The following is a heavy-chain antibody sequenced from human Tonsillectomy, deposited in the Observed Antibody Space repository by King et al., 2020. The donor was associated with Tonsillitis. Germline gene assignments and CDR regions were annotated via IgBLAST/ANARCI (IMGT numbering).Heavy chain of an antibody. J-gene: IGHJ6*02. CDR2: ISGSGGST. Sequence: DVQLVESGGGLVQPGGSLRLSCAASGFTFSIYAMSWVRQAPGKGLEWVSAISGSGGSTYYADSVKGRFTISRDNSKNTLYLQMNSLRAEDTAVYYCAKGAPFEPYYYYGMDVWGQGTTVTVSS. CDR3: AKGAPFEPYYYYGMDV. CDR1: GFTFSIYA. V-gene: IGHV3-23*04.